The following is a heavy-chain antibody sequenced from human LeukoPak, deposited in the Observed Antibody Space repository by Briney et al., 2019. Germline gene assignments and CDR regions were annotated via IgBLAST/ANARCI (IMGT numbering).Heavy chain of an antibody. Sequence: SETLSLTCAVYGGSFSGYYWSWIRQPPGKGLQWIGEINHSGSTNYNPSLKSRVTISVDTSKNQFSLKLSSVTAADTAVYYCARARYSYGYYWFDPWGQGTLVTVSS. CDR1: GGSFSGYY. CDR2: INHSGST. D-gene: IGHD5-18*01. CDR3: ARARYSYGYYWFDP. V-gene: IGHV4-34*01. J-gene: IGHJ5*02.